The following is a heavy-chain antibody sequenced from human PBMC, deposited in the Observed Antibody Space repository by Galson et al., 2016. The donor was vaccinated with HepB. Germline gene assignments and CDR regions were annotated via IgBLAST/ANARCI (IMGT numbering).Heavy chain of an antibody. CDR2: INPNSGST. J-gene: IGHJ6*02. CDR1: GYPFSGYY. CDR3: TRPEVTGGYYRGLDV. V-gene: IGHV1-2*02. Sequence: SVKVSCKASGYPFSGYYMHWVRQAPGQGLEWMGWINPNSGSTSYSQKFQGRVTMTRDTSISTAYMELSRLRSDDTAVYYCTRPEVTGGYYRGLDVWGQGTTVTVSS. D-gene: IGHD2-8*01.